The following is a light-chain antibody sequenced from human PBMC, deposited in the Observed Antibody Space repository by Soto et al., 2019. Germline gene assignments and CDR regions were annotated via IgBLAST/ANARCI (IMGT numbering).Light chain of an antibody. CDR1: SSDVGGYNY. CDR2: DVI. CDR3: NSYTRSSPLI. V-gene: IGLV2-14*03. J-gene: IGLJ2*01. Sequence: QSALTQPASVSGSPGQSITISCTGTSSDVGGYNYVSWYQQHPGKDPKLIIYDVINRPSGVSNRFSCSKSGNTASLTISGRQAECDADYYFNSYTRSSPLIFGGGTTLAGL.